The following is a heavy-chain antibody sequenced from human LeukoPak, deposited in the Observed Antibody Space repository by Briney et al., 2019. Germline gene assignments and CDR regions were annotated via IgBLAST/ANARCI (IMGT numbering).Heavy chain of an antibody. CDR3: ARVGGSGWYYVLNWFDP. D-gene: IGHD6-19*01. J-gene: IGHJ5*02. V-gene: IGHV7-4-1*02. Sequence: ASVKVSCKASGYSFTSYAMNWVRQAPGQGLEWMGWINTNTGNPTYAQGFTGRFVFSLDTSVSTAYLQISSLKAEDTAVCYCARVGGSGWYYVLNWFDPWGQGTLVTVSS. CDR2: INTNTGNP. CDR1: GYSFTSYA.